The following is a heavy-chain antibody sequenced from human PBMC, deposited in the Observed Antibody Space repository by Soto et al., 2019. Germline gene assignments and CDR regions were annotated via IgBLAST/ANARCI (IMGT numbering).Heavy chain of an antibody. CDR3: ARDTGWGLGY. CDR2: IYYSGGT. D-gene: IGHD6-19*01. V-gene: IGHV4-4*02. Sequence: QVQLQESGPGLVRPSGTLSLTCAVSGDSINSNYCWTWVRQPPGKGLEWIAEIYYSGGTSYNPSLKRRATISMDKSKNQFSLNLTSVTAADTAMYYCARDTGWGLGYWGQGTLVTVSS. J-gene: IGHJ4*02. CDR1: GDSINSNYC.